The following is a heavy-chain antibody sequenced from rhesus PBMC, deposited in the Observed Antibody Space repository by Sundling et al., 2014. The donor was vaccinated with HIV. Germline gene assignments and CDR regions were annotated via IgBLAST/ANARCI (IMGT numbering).Heavy chain of an antibody. CDR1: GGSVSDTYR. V-gene: IGHV4S10*01. CDR2: FHGTTSDT. CDR3: ARERGSRVDF. D-gene: IGHD5-42*01. Sequence: QVQLQESGPGLVKTSETLSLNCAVSGGSVSDTYRWTWIRQSPGKGLEWIGYFHGTTSDTDFNPSLKRRVTISTDTSNNQFSLNLISVTAADTAVYYCARERGSRVDFWGQGVLVTVSS. J-gene: IGHJ4*01.